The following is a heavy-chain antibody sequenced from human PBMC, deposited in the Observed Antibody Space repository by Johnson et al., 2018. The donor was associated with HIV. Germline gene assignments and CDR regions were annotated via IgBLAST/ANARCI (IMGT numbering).Heavy chain of an antibody. CDR1: GFTFSSYG. Sequence: QVQLVESGGGVVQPGRSLRLSCAASGFTFSSYGMHWVRQAPGKGLEWVAVISYDGSNKYYADSVKGRFTISRDNSKNSLYLQMSGLRAEDTAVYYCARVRASGWGSYPNDAFDIWGQGTMVTVSS. V-gene: IGHV3-30*03. J-gene: IGHJ3*02. CDR2: ISYDGSNK. CDR3: ARVRASGWGSYPNDAFDI. D-gene: IGHD3-16*02.